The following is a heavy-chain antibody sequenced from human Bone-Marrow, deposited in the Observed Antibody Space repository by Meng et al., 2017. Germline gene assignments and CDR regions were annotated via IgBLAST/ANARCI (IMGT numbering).Heavy chain of an antibody. Sequence: GGSLRLSCAASGFTFSSYEMNWVRQAPGKGLEWVSYMSTSGRTIYYADSVKGRFTISRDNVKNSLYLQMNSLRAEDTAIYYCARVSWETDYYKGFYYWGQGNLVTVSS. CDR1: GFTFSSYE. CDR3: ARVSWETDYYKGFYY. CDR2: MSTSGRTI. J-gene: IGHJ4*02. D-gene: IGHD3-9*01. V-gene: IGHV3-48*03.